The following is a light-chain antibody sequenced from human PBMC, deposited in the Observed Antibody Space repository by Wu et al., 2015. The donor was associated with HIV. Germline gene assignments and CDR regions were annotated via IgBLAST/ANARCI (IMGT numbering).Light chain of an antibody. CDR3: QQYASSLRT. V-gene: IGKV3-20*01. Sequence: ALTQSPGTLSLSPGERATLSCRASQSLTNDYLAWYQQKPGQAPRLLIFGGSTRATGIPDRFSGGGSGTDFTLTISRVEPEDFAVYYCQQYASSLRTFGQGTRVEIK. J-gene: IGKJ1*01. CDR1: QSLTNDY. CDR2: GGS.